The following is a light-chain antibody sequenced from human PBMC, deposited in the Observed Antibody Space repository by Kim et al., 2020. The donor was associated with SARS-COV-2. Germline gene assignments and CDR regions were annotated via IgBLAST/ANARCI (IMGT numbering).Light chain of an antibody. CDR3: QQYNKWPLT. CDR1: QSVSNN. J-gene: IGKJ4*02. Sequence: EMVMTQSPATLSVSPGERATLSCKTSQSVSNNLAWYQQKPGQAPRLLIYGASTRATDIPARFSGSGSGTEFTLTISSLQSEDFAVYYCQQYNKWPLTFGGGTKVDIK. V-gene: IGKV3D-15*01. CDR2: GAS.